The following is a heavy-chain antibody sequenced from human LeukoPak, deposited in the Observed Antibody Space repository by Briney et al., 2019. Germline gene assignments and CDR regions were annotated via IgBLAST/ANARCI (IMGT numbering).Heavy chain of an antibody. V-gene: IGHV1-2*02. CDR1: GYTFTGYY. CDR3: ARLPTDHYYDSSGYLYYFDY. CDR2: INPNIGGT. Sequence: ASVKVSCKASGYTFTGYYMHWVRQAPGQGLEWMGWINPNIGGTNYAQKFQGRVTMTRDTSISTAYMELSRLRSDDTAVYYCARLPTDHYYDSSGYLYYFDYWGQGTLDTVSS. D-gene: IGHD3-22*01. J-gene: IGHJ4*02.